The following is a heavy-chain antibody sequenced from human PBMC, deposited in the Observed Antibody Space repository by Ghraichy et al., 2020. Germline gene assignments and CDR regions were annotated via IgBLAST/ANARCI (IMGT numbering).Heavy chain of an antibody. D-gene: IGHD2-21*01. V-gene: IGHV4-59*01. CDR1: GGSISSYY. CDR3: ASLPAIGYFQH. Sequence: SETLSLTCTVSGGSISSYYWSWIRQPPGKGLEWMGFIYYSGSTNYNPSPKSRVTISVDTYKNQFPLKLSSVTAADTAVYYCASLPAIGYFQHWGQGTLVTVSS. CDR2: IYYSGST. J-gene: IGHJ1*01.